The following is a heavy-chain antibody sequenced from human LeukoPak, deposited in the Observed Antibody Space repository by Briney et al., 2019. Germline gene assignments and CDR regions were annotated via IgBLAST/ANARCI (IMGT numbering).Heavy chain of an antibody. J-gene: IGHJ4*02. CDR2: ITWNSDTR. CDR3: ARDSSGWYSPGYFDY. Sequence: GGSLRLSCAASGFTFNDYAMHWVRQVPGKGLEWVSGITWNSDTRAYADSVMGRFTISRDNAKKSLYLQMNSLRAEDTAVYYCARDSSGWYSPGYFDYRGQGTLVTVSS. V-gene: IGHV3-9*01. D-gene: IGHD6-19*01. CDR1: GFTFNDYA.